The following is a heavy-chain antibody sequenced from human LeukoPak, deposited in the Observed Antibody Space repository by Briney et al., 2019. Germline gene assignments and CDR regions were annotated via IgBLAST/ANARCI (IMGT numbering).Heavy chain of an antibody. V-gene: IGHV1-2*02. CDR3: ARAAADYYYYYMDV. CDR1: GYTFTGYY. J-gene: IGHJ6*03. Sequence: ASVKVSCRASGYTFTGYYIHWVRQAPGQGLEWMGWINPDGGDTNYAQKFQGRVTMTRDTSISTAYMELSRLRSDDTAVYYCARAAADYYYYYMDVWGKGTTVTISS. CDR2: INPDGGDT. D-gene: IGHD6-13*01.